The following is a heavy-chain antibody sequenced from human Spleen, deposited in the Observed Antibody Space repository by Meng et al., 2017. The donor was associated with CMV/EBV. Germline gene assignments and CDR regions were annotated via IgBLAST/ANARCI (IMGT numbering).Heavy chain of an antibody. CDR1: GGSISSSSYY. J-gene: IGHJ3*02. CDR2: IYYSGST. V-gene: IGHV4-39*02. Sequence: GSLRLSCTVSGGSISSSSYYWGWIRQPPGKGLEWIGSIYYSGSTYYNPSLKSRVTISVDTSKNHFSLNLTSVTAADTAVYYCARKDYYDISGHAFDIWGQGTMVTVSS. D-gene: IGHD3-22*01. CDR3: ARKDYYDISGHAFDI.